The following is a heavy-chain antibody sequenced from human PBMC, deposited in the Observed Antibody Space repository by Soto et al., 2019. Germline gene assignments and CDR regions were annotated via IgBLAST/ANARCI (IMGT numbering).Heavy chain of an antibody. CDR2: ISYDGSHK. Sequence: GGSLRLSCAASGFTFSTFAMHWVRQVPGKGLEWVAVISYDGSHKYYADSVKGRFTISRDNSRNTVDLQMDSLRAEDTAVYYCAKAHYYSSGSYYVDYWGQGTLVTVSS. CDR1: GFTFSTFA. CDR3: AKAHYYSSGSYYVDY. D-gene: IGHD3-10*01. J-gene: IGHJ4*02. V-gene: IGHV3-30*04.